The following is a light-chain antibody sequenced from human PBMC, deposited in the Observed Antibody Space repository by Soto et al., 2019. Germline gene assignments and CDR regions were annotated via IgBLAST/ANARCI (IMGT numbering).Light chain of an antibody. CDR3: QQYNNWPFS. Sequence: EIRMTQFPATLSASPWGGATLSCISAQDVTTNFARYQLKRGQPPRLLIYDISTRATGVPARFSGSGSGTEFTLTISGLQSEDFALYFCQQYNNWPFSFGQGTRLEI. CDR2: DIS. V-gene: IGKV3-15*01. CDR1: QDVTTN. J-gene: IGKJ5*01.